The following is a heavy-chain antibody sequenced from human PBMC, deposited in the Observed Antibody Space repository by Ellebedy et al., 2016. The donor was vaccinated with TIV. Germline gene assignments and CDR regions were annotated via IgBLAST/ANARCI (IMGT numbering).Heavy chain of an antibody. J-gene: IGHJ4*02. CDR3: AREPYDILTGWGSHFYY. Sequence: SETLSLTCTVPGGSISTYYWSWIPQPPGQGLEWIGHIYYSGSTKKKPSLKSRVTISIDTSKNQFSLKLSSVTAADTAIYYCAREPYDILTGWGSHFYYWGQGTLVTVSS. CDR1: GGSISTYY. V-gene: IGHV4-59*01. D-gene: IGHD3-9*01. CDR2: IYYSGST.